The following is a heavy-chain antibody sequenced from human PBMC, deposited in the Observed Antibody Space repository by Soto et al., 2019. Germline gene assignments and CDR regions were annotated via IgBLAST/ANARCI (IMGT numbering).Heavy chain of an antibody. CDR1: GFTFSSYA. Sequence: GSLRLSCAASGFTFSSYAMSWVRQAPGKGLEWVSAISGSGGSTYYADSVKGRFTISRDNSKNTLYLQMNSLRAEDTAVYYCAKTYYYDSSGYYGGLGAFDIWGQGTMVTVSS. V-gene: IGHV3-23*01. CDR3: AKTYYYDSSGYYGGLGAFDI. CDR2: ISGSGGST. J-gene: IGHJ3*02. D-gene: IGHD3-22*01.